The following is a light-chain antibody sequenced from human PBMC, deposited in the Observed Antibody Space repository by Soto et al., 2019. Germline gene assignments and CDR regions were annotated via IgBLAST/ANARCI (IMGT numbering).Light chain of an antibody. CDR3: QQANSFPLT. Sequence: DIQMTQSPSSVSASVGDRVTITCRASQGVNSWLAWYQQKPGKAPKLLIYAASTLQSGVPSRFSGSGYGTDFTLTVSSLQPEDFATYYCQQANSFPLTSGGGTKVQIK. CDR1: QGVNSW. V-gene: IGKV1D-12*01. CDR2: AAS. J-gene: IGKJ4*01.